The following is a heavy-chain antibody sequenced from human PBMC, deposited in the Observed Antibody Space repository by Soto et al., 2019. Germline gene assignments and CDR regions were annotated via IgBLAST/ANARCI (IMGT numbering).Heavy chain of an antibody. CDR1: GASIKSDDHY. D-gene: IGHD3-9*01. CDR2: IYYSGST. CDR3: ARLKTYDILHKSDY. J-gene: IGHJ4*02. V-gene: IGHV4-30-4*01. Sequence: SETLSLTCTVSGASIKSDDHYWSWIRQPPGKGLEWIGYIYYSGSTYYNPSLKSRLTLSIDTSKNQFSLNLSSVTAADTAVYYCARLKTYDILHKSDYWGQGSLVTVSS.